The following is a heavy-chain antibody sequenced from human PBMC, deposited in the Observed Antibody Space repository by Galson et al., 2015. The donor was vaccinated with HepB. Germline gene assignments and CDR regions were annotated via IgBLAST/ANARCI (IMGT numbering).Heavy chain of an antibody. D-gene: IGHD2-2*01. Sequence: SVKVSCKASGYTFTGYYIHWVRRAPGQGLEWMGWISPNSGATSYAQEFQGRVTLTRDTSISTAYMELSRLISDDTAVYYCARGGGDIVVVPTSTRDSWGQGTLVTVSS. V-gene: IGHV1-2*02. CDR2: ISPNSGAT. CDR1: GYTFTGYY. J-gene: IGHJ4*02. CDR3: ARGGGDIVVVPTSTRDS.